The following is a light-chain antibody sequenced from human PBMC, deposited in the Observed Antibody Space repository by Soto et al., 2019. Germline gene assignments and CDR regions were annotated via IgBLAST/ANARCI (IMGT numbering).Light chain of an antibody. Sequence: HSALTQPASVSGPPGQSIAISCTGTSSDVGSYNLVSWYQQHPGKAPKLMIYEDTKRPSGVSDRFSGSKSGNTASLTISGLQAEDEADYYCCSYATSSTYVFGTGTKVTVL. J-gene: IGLJ1*01. CDR1: SSDVGSYNL. CDR3: CSYATSSTYV. CDR2: EDT. V-gene: IGLV2-23*01.